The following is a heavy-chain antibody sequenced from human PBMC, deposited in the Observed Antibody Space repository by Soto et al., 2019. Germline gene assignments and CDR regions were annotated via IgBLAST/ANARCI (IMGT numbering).Heavy chain of an antibody. J-gene: IGHJ4*02. CDR1: GGSISSRGYY. Sequence: QLQLQESGPGLVKPSETLSLTCTVSGGSISSRGYYWGWIRQSPGKGLEWIGSIYYSGTSFYDPSLKSRLSMSVDTSKNQFSLRLSSVPAADTAVYYCARQARGTTWSDFDYWGQGTLVTVSS. D-gene: IGHD1-7*01. CDR2: IYYSGTS. CDR3: ARQARGTTWSDFDY. V-gene: IGHV4-39*01.